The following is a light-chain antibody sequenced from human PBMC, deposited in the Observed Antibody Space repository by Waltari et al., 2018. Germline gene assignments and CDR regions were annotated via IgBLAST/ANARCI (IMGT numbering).Light chain of an antibody. CDR3: CSYAGSSTYV. CDR2: AGS. J-gene: IGLJ1*01. CDR1: SSAVGNYNL. Sequence: QSALTQPASVSGSPGQSITISCPGTSSAVGNYNLVSWYQQPPGKAPKLMISAGSKRPSGVSNRFSGSKSGNTASLTISGLQAEDEADYYCCSYAGSSTYVFGTGTKVTVL. V-gene: IGLV2-23*01.